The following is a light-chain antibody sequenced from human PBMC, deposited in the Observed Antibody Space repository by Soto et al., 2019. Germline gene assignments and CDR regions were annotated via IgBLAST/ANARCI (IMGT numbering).Light chain of an antibody. CDR2: GAY. Sequence: EIVLTQSPATLSLSPGERATVSCRASQSVGNNLAWYQQKSGQAPRLLIYGAYTRAAGVPARFSGTGSGTEFTLTISSLQSEDFAVYYCHQYDDWPPYTFGQGTKVDIK. CDR1: QSVGNN. CDR3: HQYDDWPPYT. V-gene: IGKV3-15*01. J-gene: IGKJ2*01.